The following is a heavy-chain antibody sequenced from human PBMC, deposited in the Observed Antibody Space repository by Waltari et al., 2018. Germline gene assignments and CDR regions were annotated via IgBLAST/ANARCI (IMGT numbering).Heavy chain of an antibody. CDR3: ASSLGLRDAFDI. J-gene: IGHJ3*02. V-gene: IGHV3-7*01. Sequence: EVQLVESGGGLVQPGGSLRLSCAASGFTFSSYWMSWVRQAPGKGLEWVANIKQDGSEKYYVDSVKGRFTIARDNAKNSLYLQMNSLRAEDTAVYYCASSLGLRDAFDIWGQGKMVTVSS. CDR2: IKQDGSEK. CDR1: GFTFSSYW. D-gene: IGHD3-16*01.